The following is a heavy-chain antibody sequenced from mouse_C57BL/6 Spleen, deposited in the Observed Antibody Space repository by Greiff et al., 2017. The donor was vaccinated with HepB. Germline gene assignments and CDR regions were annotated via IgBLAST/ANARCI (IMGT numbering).Heavy chain of an antibody. CDR1: GFTFSSYA. V-gene: IGHV5-9-1*02. CDR3: TRDDWYWYFDV. J-gene: IGHJ1*03. CDR2: ISSGGDYI. D-gene: IGHD2-4*01. Sequence: EVKVVESGEGLVKPGGSLKLSCAASGFTFSSYAMSWVRQTPEKRLEWVAYISSGGDYIYYADTVKGRFTISRDNARNTLYLQMSSLKSEDTAMYYCTRDDWYWYFDVWGTGTTVTVSS.